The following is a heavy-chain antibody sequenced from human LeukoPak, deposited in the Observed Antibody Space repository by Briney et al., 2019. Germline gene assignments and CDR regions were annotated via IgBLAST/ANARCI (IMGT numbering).Heavy chain of an antibody. CDR1: GFTFSSYE. J-gene: IGHJ4*02. CDR3: ASIGDYGDYMY. CDR2: ISSSSSYI. Sequence: GGSLRLSCAASGFTFSSYEMNWVRQAPGKGLEWVSSISSSSSYIYYADSVKGRFTISRDNAKNSLYLQMNSLRAEDTAVYYCASIGDYGDYMYWGQGTLVTVSP. V-gene: IGHV3-21*01. D-gene: IGHD4-17*01.